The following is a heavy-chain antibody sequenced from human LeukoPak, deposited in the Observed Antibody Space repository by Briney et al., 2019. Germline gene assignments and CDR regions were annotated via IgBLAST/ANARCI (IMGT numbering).Heavy chain of an antibody. CDR3: AKDREITIFGVVIYFDY. D-gene: IGHD3-3*01. CDR2: ISGSGGST. CDR1: GFTFSSYA. Sequence: GGSLRLSRAASGFTFSSYAMSWVRQAPGKGLEWVSAISGSGGSTYYADSVKGRFTISRDNSKNTLYLQMNSLRAEDTAVYYCAKDREITIFGVVIYFDYWGQGTLVTVSS. J-gene: IGHJ4*02. V-gene: IGHV3-23*01.